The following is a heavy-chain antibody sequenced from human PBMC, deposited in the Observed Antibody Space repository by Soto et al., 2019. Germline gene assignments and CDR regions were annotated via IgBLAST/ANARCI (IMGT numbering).Heavy chain of an antibody. CDR1: GGSISTSY. Sequence: PSETLSLTCTVSGGSISTSYWSWIRQPPGKGLEWIGYIYFSGTTNYNPSLKSRVTISVDTSKSQFSLKLNSVTAADTAVYYCARVGILTGYYKGLDAWGQGTTVTVSS. CDR3: ARVGILTGYYKGLDA. D-gene: IGHD3-9*01. CDR2: IYFSGTT. J-gene: IGHJ6*02. V-gene: IGHV4-59*01.